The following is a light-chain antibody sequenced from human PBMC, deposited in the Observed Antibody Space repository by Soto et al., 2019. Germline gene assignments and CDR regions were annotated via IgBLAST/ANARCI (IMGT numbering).Light chain of an antibody. V-gene: IGKV1-5*03. CDR2: KAS. CDR1: HSISSW. J-gene: IGKJ1*01. Sequence: DIQMTQSPSTLSASVGDRVTITCRASHSISSWLAWYQQKPGKAPKLLIYKASSLESGVPSRFSGSGSGTEFTLTISSLQPDDFATYYCQQYNSYSKWTFGQGTKVDIK. CDR3: QQYNSYSKWT.